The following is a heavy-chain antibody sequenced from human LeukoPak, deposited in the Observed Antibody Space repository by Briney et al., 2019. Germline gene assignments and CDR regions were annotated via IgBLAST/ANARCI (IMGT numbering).Heavy chain of an antibody. J-gene: IGHJ4*02. Sequence: ASVKVSCKASGYTFTGYYMHWVRQAPGQGLEWMGWINPNSGGTNYAQKFQGRVTMTRDTSISTAYMELSRLRSDDTAVYYCARGTYYDSSVYYPNFDYWGQGTLVTVSS. CDR1: GYTFTGYY. D-gene: IGHD3-22*01. CDR3: ARGTYYDSSVYYPNFDY. V-gene: IGHV1-2*02. CDR2: INPNSGGT.